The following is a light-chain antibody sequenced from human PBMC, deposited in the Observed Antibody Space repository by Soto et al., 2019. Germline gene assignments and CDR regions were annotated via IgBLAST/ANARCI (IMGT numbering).Light chain of an antibody. V-gene: IGKV1-39*01. J-gene: IGKJ1*01. CDR1: QTISTY. CDR2: AAS. Sequence: DIQLTQSPSSLSASVGDRVTITCRASQTISTYLNWYQQKPGKAPNLLIYAASNLQSGVPSRFTGSGSGTDFTLTITSLQPEDFATYYCQPYNNWPPKTFGQGTKVDI. CDR3: QPYNNWPPKT.